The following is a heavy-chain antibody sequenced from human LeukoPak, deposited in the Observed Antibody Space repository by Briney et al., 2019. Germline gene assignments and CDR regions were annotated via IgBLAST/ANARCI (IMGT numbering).Heavy chain of an antibody. J-gene: IGHJ4*02. CDR1: GGSISSGDYY. CDR2: IYYSGST. Sequence: SQTLSLTCTVSGGSISSGDYYWSWIRQPPGKGLEWIGYIYYSGSTYDNPSLKSRVTISVDTSKNQFSLKLSSVTAADTAVYSCARGRYGDYERYFDYWGQGTLVTVSS. D-gene: IGHD4-17*01. CDR3: ARGRYGDYERYFDY. V-gene: IGHV4-30-4*01.